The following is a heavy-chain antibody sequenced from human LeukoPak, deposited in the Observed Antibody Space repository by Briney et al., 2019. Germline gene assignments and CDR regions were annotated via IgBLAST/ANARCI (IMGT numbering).Heavy chain of an antibody. V-gene: IGHV1-18*01. D-gene: IGHD3-22*01. Sequence: GASVKVSCKASGYTFTSYDINWVRQAPGQGLEWMGWISAYNGNTNYAQKLQGRVTMTTDTSTSTAYMELRSLRSDDTAVYYCAXXXXXXXXXXYYYDSNAFDIWGQGTMVTVSS. CDR2: ISAYNGNT. J-gene: IGHJ3*02. CDR1: GYTFTSYD. CDR3: AXXXXXXXXXXYYYDSNAFDI.